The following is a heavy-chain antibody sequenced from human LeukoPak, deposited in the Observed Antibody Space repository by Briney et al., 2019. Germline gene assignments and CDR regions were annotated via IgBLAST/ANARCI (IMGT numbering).Heavy chain of an antibody. D-gene: IGHD3-10*01. CDR1: GGSFSTYY. CDR2: IYYSGST. V-gene: IGHV4-59*01. J-gene: IGHJ4*02. CDR3: ARTEYFFDH. Sequence: SETLSLTCTVSGGSFSTYYWSWIRQPPGNTLEWIGYIYYSGSTNYNPSLKSRVPMSVDASKNQFSLNLNSVTAADTAVYYCARTEYFFDHWGQGTLVTVSS.